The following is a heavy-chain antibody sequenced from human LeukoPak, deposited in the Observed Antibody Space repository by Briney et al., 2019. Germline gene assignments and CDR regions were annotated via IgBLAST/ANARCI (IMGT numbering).Heavy chain of an antibody. CDR3: ARHADTATGDY. CDR1: GGSLSSYY. D-gene: IGHD5-18*01. V-gene: IGHV4-59*08. Sequence: SETLSLTCTVSGGSLSSYYWSWIRQPPGKGLEWIGDIYYSGSTNYNPSLKSRVTISVATSKNQFSLTLSSVTAADTAVYYCARHADTATGDYWGQGTLVTVPS. J-gene: IGHJ4*02. CDR2: IYYSGST.